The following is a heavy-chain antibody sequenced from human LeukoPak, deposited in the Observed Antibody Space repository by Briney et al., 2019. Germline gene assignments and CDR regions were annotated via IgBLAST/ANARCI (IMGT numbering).Heavy chain of an antibody. V-gene: IGHV3-48*03. CDR3: ATYASGAGTLDY. J-gene: IGHJ4*02. CDR1: GFTFSSYE. CDR2: ISSSGSTI. D-gene: IGHD6-19*01. Sequence: LRLSCAASGFTFSSYELNWVRQAPGKGLERVSYISSSGSTIYYADPVKGRFTISRDNAKKSLHLQMNILSAEDTAVYYVATYASGAGTLDYWGQGSQVTVSS.